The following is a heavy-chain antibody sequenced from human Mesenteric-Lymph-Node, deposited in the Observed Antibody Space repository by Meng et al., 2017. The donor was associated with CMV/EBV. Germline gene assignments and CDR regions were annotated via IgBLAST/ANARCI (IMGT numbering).Heavy chain of an antibody. J-gene: IGHJ4*02. CDR1: GFTFSGSA. CDR3: TANSSGWLFDY. V-gene: IGHV3-73*01. CDR2: IRSKANSCAT. D-gene: IGHD6-19*01. Sequence: GESLKISCAASGFTFSGSAMHWVRQASGKGLEWVGRIRSKANSCATAYAASVKGRFTISRDDSKNTAYLQMNSLKTEDTAVYYCTANSSGWLFDYWGQGTLVTVSS.